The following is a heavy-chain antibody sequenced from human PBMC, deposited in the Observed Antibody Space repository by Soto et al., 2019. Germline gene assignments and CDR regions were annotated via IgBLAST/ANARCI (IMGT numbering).Heavy chain of an antibody. Sequence: GGSLRLSCSVSGFTFSSFALHWVRQAPGKGLDFVSTVSRTGRNTYYADSVKGRFTISRDNSKNTLYLQMMSLRADDTAVYYCVKDSGAWSGEVYYYYNVDVWGQGTTVTVSS. CDR3: VKDSGAWSGEVYYYYNVDV. J-gene: IGHJ6*02. CDR2: VSRTGRNT. D-gene: IGHD2-15*01. V-gene: IGHV3-64D*08. CDR1: GFTFSSFA.